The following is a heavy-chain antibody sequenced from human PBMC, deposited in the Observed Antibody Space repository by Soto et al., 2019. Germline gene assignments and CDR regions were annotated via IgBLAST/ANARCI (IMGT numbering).Heavy chain of an antibody. V-gene: IGHV3-9*01. CDR3: AAAGSDY. J-gene: IGHJ4*02. CDR2: ISWNSGSI. D-gene: IGHD6-25*01. CDR1: GFTFDDYA. Sequence: VQLVESGGGLVQPGRSLRLSCAASGFTFDDYAMHWVRQAPGKGLEWVSGISWNSGSIGYVDSVKGRFTISRDNAKNSLYLQMNSLRAEDTALYYCAAAGSDYWGQGNLVTVSS.